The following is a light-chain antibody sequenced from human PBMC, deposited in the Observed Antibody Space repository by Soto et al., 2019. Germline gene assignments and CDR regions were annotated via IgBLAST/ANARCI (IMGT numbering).Light chain of an antibody. V-gene: IGKV1-17*03. Sequence: DIQMTQSPPSLSASVGDRFTITCRASQDISKYLAWFQQKPGKVPKRLIFAVSNLESGVPSRFRGSGSGTEFTLTITSLQPEDFATYYCLQHNSYPWTFGQGTKVDIK. CDR1: QDISKY. J-gene: IGKJ1*01. CDR2: AVS. CDR3: LQHNSYPWT.